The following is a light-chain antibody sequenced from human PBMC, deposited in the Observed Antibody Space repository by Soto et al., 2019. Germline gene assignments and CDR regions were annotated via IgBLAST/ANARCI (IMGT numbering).Light chain of an antibody. J-gene: IGKJ1*01. Sequence: DIQMTQSLATLSASVGDRVSITCRASQSISSWLAWYQQKPGKAPKLLIYDASSLESGVPSRFSGSGSGTEVTLTISSLQPDDFATYYCQQYNSYSRTFGQGTKVEIK. V-gene: IGKV1-5*01. CDR1: QSISSW. CDR2: DAS. CDR3: QQYNSYSRT.